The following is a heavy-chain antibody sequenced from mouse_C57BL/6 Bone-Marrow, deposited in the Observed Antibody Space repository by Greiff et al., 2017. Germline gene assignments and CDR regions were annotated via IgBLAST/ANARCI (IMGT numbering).Heavy chain of an antibody. CDR1: GYAFSSSW. CDR3: ARFGTTGYFDV. D-gene: IGHD1-1*01. J-gene: IGHJ1*03. Sequence: VQLQQSGPELVKPGASVKISCKASGYAFSSSWMNWVKQRPGKGLEWIGRIYPGDGDTNYNGKFKGKATLTADKSSSTAYMQLSSLTSEDSAVYFCARFGTTGYFDVWGTGTTVTVSS. CDR2: IYPGDGDT. V-gene: IGHV1-82*01.